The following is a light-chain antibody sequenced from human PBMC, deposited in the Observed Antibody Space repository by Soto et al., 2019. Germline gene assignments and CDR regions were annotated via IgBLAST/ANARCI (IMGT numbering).Light chain of an antibody. Sequence: VVKTQSPATLSVSPGERATLSCRASQSVYSNLAWYQQKPGQAPRLLISGASTRATGIPARFSGSGSGTEFTLTISSLQSEDFAVYFCQQYSERWTFGQGTKVEIK. CDR2: GAS. CDR3: QQYSERWT. V-gene: IGKV3-15*01. CDR1: QSVYSN. J-gene: IGKJ1*01.